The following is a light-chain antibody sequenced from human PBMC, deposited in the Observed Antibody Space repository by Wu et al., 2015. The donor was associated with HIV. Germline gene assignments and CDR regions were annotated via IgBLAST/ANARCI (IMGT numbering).Light chain of an antibody. CDR2: GAS. CDR1: QSVSSNY. V-gene: IGKV3-20*01. CDR3: QQYGNSPYT. J-gene: IGKJ2*01. Sequence: EIVLTQSPGTLSLSPGERVTLSCRASQSVSSNYLAWYQQKPGQAPRLLIYGASNRATGVPDRFSGSGSGTDFTLTISRLEPEDFAVYYCQQYGNSPYTFGQGTKLEIK.